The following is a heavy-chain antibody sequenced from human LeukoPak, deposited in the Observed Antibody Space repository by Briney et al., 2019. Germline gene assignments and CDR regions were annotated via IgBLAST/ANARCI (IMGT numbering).Heavy chain of an antibody. J-gene: IGHJ6*02. CDR2: ISWNSGSI. V-gene: IGHV3-9*01. Sequence: GRSLRLSCAASGFTFDDYAMHWVRQAPGKGLEWVSGISWNSGSIGYADSVKGRFTISRDNAKNSLYLQMNSLRAEDTALYYCAKDTAMVYYYYGMDVWGQGTTVTVSS. CDR3: AKDTAMVYYYYGMDV. D-gene: IGHD5-18*01. CDR1: GFTFDDYA.